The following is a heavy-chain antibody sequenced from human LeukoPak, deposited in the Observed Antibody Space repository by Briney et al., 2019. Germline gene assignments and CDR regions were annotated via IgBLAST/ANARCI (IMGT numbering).Heavy chain of an antibody. CDR3: TTEDYDILTGVYYYYMDV. Sequence: PGGSLRLSCAASGFTVSSNYMSWVRQAPGKGLEWVSVIYSGGSTYYADSVKGRFTISRDNSKNTLYLQMNSLRAEDTAVYYCTTEDYDILTGVYYYYMDVWGKGTTVTVSS. D-gene: IGHD3-9*01. CDR1: GFTVSSNY. CDR2: IYSGGST. J-gene: IGHJ6*03. V-gene: IGHV3-53*01.